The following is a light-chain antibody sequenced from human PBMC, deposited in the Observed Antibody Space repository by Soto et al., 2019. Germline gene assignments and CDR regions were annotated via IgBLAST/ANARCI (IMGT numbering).Light chain of an antibody. CDR1: SSDVGGYNF. Sequence: QSVLTQPASVSGSPGQSITISCTGTSSDVGGYNFVSWYQQHPGKAPKLMIFEVSNRPSGVSNRFSASKSGNTASLTISGLQPEDEADYYCSSYRTSSTWVFGGGTKVTVL. CDR3: SSYRTSSTWV. J-gene: IGLJ3*02. CDR2: EVS. V-gene: IGLV2-14*01.